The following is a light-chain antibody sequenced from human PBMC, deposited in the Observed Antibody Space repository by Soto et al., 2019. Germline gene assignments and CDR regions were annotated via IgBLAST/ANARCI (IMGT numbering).Light chain of an antibody. V-gene: IGKV1-39*01. CDR3: QQSYSTPIT. Sequence: DIKMTQSPSSLSASVGDRVTITCRASQSISNYLNWYAQKPGKAPKLLIYAASSLQSGVPSRFSGSGSGTDFTLTISSLQPEDFATYYCQQSYSTPITFGQGTRLEIK. CDR2: AAS. J-gene: IGKJ5*01. CDR1: QSISNY.